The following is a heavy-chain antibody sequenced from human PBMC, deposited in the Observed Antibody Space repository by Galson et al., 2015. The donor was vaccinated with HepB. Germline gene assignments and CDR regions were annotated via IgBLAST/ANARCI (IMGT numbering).Heavy chain of an antibody. CDR1: GFTVSTNY. Sequence: SQRLSCAASGFTVSTNYMNWVRQAPGKGLEWVSAIYSGGSTYYADSVKGRFTISRDNSKNTLYLQMNSLRAEDTAVYYCAMGEYFDTSDYYSPADYWGQGTLVTVSS. CDR3: AMGEYFDTSDYYSPADY. CDR2: IYSGGST. J-gene: IGHJ4*02. V-gene: IGHV3-53*01. D-gene: IGHD3-22*01.